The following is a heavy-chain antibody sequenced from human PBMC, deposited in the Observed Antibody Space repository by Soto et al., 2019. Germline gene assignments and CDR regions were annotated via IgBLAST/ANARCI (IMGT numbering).Heavy chain of an antibody. CDR2: ISYDGSNK. CDR1: GFTFSSYA. J-gene: IGHJ6*02. V-gene: IGHV3-30-3*01. Sequence: QVQLVESGGGVVQPGRSLRLSCAASGFTFSSYAMHWVRQAPGKGLEWVAVISYDGSNKYYADSVKGRFTISRDNSKNTLYLQMNSLRAEDTAVYYCARGASYRSDYVWGSYKYGMDVWGQGTTVTVYS. CDR3: ARGASYRSDYVWGSYKYGMDV. D-gene: IGHD3-16*01.